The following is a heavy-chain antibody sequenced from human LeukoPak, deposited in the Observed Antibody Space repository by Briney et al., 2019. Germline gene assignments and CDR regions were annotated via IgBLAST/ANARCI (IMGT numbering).Heavy chain of an antibody. V-gene: IGHV3-7*03. CDR2: IKNDGSET. J-gene: IGHJ4*02. D-gene: IGHD2-15*01. Sequence: PGGSLRLSCAVSGFNFRDHWMDWVRQAPGKGLEWVGHIKNDGSETYYLDSLKGRFSISRDNAKNSLYLQMNSLRAEDTAVYYCARFDCSGGSCFAGFFDYWGQGTLVTVSS. CDR1: GFNFRDHW. CDR3: ARFDCSGGSCFAGFFDY.